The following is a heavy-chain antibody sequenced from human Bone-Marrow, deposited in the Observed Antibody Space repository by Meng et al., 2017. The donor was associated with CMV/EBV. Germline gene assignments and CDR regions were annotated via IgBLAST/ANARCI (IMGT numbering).Heavy chain of an antibody. D-gene: IGHD6-13*01. V-gene: IGHV1-2*02. J-gene: IGHJ4*02. CDR1: GYTFTGYY. CDR2: INPNSGGT. Sequence: ASVKVSCKASGYTFTGYYMHWVRQAPGQGLEWMGWINPNSGGTNYAQKFQGRVTMTGDTSISTAYMELSRLRSDDTAVYYCARVPLVGSSWYSAGGTNDYWGQGTLVTVSS. CDR3: ARVPLVGSSWYSAGGTNDY.